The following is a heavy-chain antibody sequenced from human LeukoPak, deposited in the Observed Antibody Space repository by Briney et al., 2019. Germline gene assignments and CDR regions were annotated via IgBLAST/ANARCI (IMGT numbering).Heavy chain of an antibody. V-gene: IGHV3-33*01. CDR2: IWYDGINK. J-gene: IGHJ4*02. D-gene: IGHD3-22*01. CDR1: GFTFSSYG. CDR3: ARDPRAYYDTSGYTFDS. Sequence: GGSLRLSCAASGFTFSSYGVHWVRQAPGKGLEWVAFIWYDGINKYYADSVKGRFTISRDNSKNTLYLQMNSLRAEDTAVYYCARDPRAYYDTSGYTFDSWGQGTLVTVSS.